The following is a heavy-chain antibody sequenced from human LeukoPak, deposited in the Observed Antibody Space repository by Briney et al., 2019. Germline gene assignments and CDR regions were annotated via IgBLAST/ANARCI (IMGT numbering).Heavy chain of an antibody. V-gene: IGHV4-59*08. CDR2: IYYSGST. CDR1: GGSISSYY. Sequence: SETLSLTCTVSGGSISSYYWSWIRQPPGKGLEWIGYIYYSGSTNYNPSLKSRVTISVDTSKNQFSLKLSSVTAADTAVYYCARTTVTAYFDYWSQGTLVTVSS. J-gene: IGHJ4*02. D-gene: IGHD4-17*01. CDR3: ARTTVTAYFDY.